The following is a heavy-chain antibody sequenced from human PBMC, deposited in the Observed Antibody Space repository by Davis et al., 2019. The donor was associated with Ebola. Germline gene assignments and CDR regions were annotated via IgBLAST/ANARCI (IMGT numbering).Heavy chain of an antibody. CDR3: ARDRASTTGPFDF. D-gene: IGHD1-1*01. Sequence: ASVKVSCKSSGYTFRDYGVTWVRQAPGQGLEWMGIINPSGGSTSYAQKFQGRVTMTRDTSTSTVYMELSSVTSEDTAVYNCARDRASTTGPFDFWGQGTLVTVSS. J-gene: IGHJ4*02. CDR2: INPSGGST. V-gene: IGHV1-46*01. CDR1: GYTFRDYG.